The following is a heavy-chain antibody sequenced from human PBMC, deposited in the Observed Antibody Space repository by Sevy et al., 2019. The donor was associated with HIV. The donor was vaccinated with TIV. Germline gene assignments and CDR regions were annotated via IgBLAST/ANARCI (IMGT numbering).Heavy chain of an antibody. CDR2: ISRDRRTI. J-gene: IGHJ5*02. Sequence: GGSLRLSCVGSGFTFSTYTMHWVRQAPGKGLEWLSSISRDRRTIYYADSLKGRFTISRDNAKNSVYLQMKSLRDEDTAVYYCAREAYDYDSREENWFDPWGQGTLVTVSS. CDR3: AREAYDYDSREENWFDP. V-gene: IGHV3-48*02. CDR1: GFTFSTYT. D-gene: IGHD3-22*01.